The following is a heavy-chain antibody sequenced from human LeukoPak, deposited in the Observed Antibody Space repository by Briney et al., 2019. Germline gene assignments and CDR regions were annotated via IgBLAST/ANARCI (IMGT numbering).Heavy chain of an antibody. Sequence: SVKVSCKASGGTFSSYAISWVRQAPGQGLEWMGRIIPIFGTANYAQKFQCRVTITTDESTSTAYMELSSLRSEDTAVYYCARSDYYDSSGYLYYWGQGTLVTVSS. V-gene: IGHV1-69*05. D-gene: IGHD3-22*01. CDR2: IIPIFGTA. CDR3: ARSDYYDSSGYLYY. CDR1: GGTFSSYA. J-gene: IGHJ4*02.